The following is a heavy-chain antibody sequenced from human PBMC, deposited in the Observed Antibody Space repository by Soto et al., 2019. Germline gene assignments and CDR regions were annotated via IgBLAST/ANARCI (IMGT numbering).Heavy chain of an antibody. J-gene: IGHJ4*02. CDR1: GYTFTGYY. D-gene: IGHD3-22*01. V-gene: IGHV1-2*02. CDR2: INPNSGGT. CDR3: ARDFAMIVVAIFDY. Sequence: VASVKVSCKASGYTFTGYYMHWVRQAPGQGLEWMGWINPNSGGTNYAQKFQGRVTMTRDTSISTAYMELSRLRSDDTAVYYCARDFAMIVVAIFDYWGQGTLVTVSS.